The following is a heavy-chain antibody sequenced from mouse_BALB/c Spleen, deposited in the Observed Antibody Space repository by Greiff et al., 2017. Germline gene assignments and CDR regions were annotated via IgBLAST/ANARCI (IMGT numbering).Heavy chain of an antibody. V-gene: IGHV5-12-2*01. Sequence: EVKLVESGGGLVQPGGSLKLSCAASGFTFSSYTMSWVRQTPEKRLEWVAYISNGGGSTYYPDTVKGRFTISRDNAKNTLYLQMSSLKSEDTAMYYCARQGLRRDFDYGGQGTTLTVSS. CDR1: GFTFSSYT. CDR2: ISNGGGST. CDR3: ARQGLRRDFDY. D-gene: IGHD2-4*01. J-gene: IGHJ2*01.